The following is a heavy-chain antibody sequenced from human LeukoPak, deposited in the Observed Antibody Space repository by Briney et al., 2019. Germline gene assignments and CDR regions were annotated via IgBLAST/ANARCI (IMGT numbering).Heavy chain of an antibody. D-gene: IGHD6-19*01. Sequence: GGSLRLSCAGSGFTFSNYWMSWVRQAPGKGLEWVANIKQNGREIYYLDSVKGRFTVSRDNAKSSLYLQMTSLRAEDTAVYYCVRYRDNSGPYDYWGQGTLVTVSS. V-gene: IGHV3-7*01. CDR1: GFTFSNYW. CDR2: IKQNGREI. CDR3: VRYRDNSGPYDY. J-gene: IGHJ4*02.